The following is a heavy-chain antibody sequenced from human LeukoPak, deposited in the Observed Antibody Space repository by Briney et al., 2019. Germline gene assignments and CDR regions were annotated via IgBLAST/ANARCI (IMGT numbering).Heavy chain of an antibody. Sequence: ASQTLSLTCTVSGDSISSGDYYWSWIRQPAGKGLEWIGRISSSGSTNYNPSLKSRVTISVDTSKNQFSLKLSSVTAADTAVYYCARRSCYGSGRTSVDYWGQGTLVTVSS. V-gene: IGHV4-61*02. CDR3: ARRSCYGSGRTSVDY. CDR1: GDSISSGDYY. CDR2: ISSSGST. J-gene: IGHJ4*02. D-gene: IGHD3-10*01.